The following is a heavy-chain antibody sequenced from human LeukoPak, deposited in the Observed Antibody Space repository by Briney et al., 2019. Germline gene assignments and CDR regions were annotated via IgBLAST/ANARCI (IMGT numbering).Heavy chain of an antibody. J-gene: IGHJ4*02. CDR1: GGSISSSSYY. CDR3: ARQALGSSGWFDY. Sequence: PSETLSLTSTVSGGSISSSSYYWGWIRQPPGKGLEWIGSIYYSGSTYYNPSLKSRVTISVDTSKNQFSLKLSSVTAADTAVYYCARQALGSSGWFDYWGQGTLVTVSS. D-gene: IGHD6-19*01. V-gene: IGHV4-39*01. CDR2: IYYSGST.